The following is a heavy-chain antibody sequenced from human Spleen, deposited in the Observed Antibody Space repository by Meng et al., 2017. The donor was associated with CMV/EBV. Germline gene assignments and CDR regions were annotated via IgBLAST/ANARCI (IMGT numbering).Heavy chain of an antibody. CDR1: GFDFSSYG. J-gene: IGHJ4*02. D-gene: IGHD6-6*01. CDR3: APIGGHEYRPFDY. CDR2: IYSGNSST. V-gene: IGHV3-23*03. Sequence: GESLKISCAASGFDFSSYGMSWVRQAPGKGLEWVSVIYSGNSSTYYADSVKGRFTIFRDNFKDTLFLQMNSLRAEDTAVYYCAPIGGHEYRPFDYWGQGTLVTVSS.